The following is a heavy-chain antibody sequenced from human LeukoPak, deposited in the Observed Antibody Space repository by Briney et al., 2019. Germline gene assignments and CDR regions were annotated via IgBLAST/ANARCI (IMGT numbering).Heavy chain of an antibody. D-gene: IGHD3-10*01. CDR2: IWYDGSNK. V-gene: IGHV3-33*01. J-gene: IGHJ5*02. Sequence: GGSLRLSCAASGFTFSSYGMHWVRQAPGKGLEWVAVIWYDGSNKYYADSVKGRFTISRDNSKNTLYLQMNSLRAEDTAVYYCARDSVLLWFGETPNWFDPWGQGTLVTVSS. CDR1: GFTFSSYG. CDR3: ARDSVLLWFGETPNWFDP.